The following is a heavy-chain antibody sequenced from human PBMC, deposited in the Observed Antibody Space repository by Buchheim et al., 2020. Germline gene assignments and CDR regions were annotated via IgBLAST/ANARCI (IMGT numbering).Heavy chain of an antibody. CDR3: ARDGAGWRAAAGNYYYYYMDV. D-gene: IGHD6-13*01. CDR1: GYTFTGYY. J-gene: IGHJ6*03. V-gene: IGHV1-2*04. Sequence: QVQLVQSGAEVKKPGASVKVSCKASGYTFTGYYMHWVRQAPGQGLEWMGWINPNSGGTNYAQKFQGWVTMTRDTSISTAYMELSRLRSDDTAVYYCARDGAGWRAAAGNYYYYYMDVWGKGTT. CDR2: INPNSGGT.